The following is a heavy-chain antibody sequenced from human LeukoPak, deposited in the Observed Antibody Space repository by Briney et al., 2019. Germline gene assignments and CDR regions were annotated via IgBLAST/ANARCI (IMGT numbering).Heavy chain of an antibody. J-gene: IGHJ6*02. D-gene: IGHD2-15*01. CDR3: ARAGCSGGSCYSPYYYGMDV. CDR1: GFTFSDHY. V-gene: IGHV3-72*01. CDR2: TRKKANSYTT. Sequence: PGGSLRLSCAASGFTFSDHYMDWVRQAPGKGLDWVGRTRKKANSYTTEYAASVKGRFTISRDDSKNSLYLQMNSLKTEDTAVYYCARAGCSGGSCYSPYYYGMDVWGHGTTVTVSS.